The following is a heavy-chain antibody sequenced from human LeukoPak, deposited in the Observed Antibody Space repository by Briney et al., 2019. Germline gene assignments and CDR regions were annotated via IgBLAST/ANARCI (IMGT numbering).Heavy chain of an antibody. D-gene: IGHD4-17*01. V-gene: IGHV1-18*01. J-gene: IGHJ4*02. CDR1: GYTFTSYG. Sequence: ASVTVSCKASGYTFTSYGISWVRPAPGQGLEGMGWISACNGNTNYATKLKGRVTMNTDTSTSTAFMELRSLRSDDTAVYYCARDPALDYGDWGQGTLVTVSS. CDR3: ARDPALDYGD. CDR2: ISACNGNT.